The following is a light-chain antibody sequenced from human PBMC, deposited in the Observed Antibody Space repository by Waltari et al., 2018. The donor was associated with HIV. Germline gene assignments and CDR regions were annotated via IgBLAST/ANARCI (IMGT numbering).Light chain of an antibody. V-gene: IGLV2-14*02. CDR2: DAN. J-gene: IGLJ3*02. CDR1: SRNVGGYNL. CDR3: CSYMSGSTLV. Sequence: QSALTQPASVSGSPGQSVTISCTGTSRNVGGYNLVSWYQQHPDKAPKLVIFDANTRPSEIPLRFSASKSGNTASLTISGLQPEDEADYYCCSYMSGSTLVFGGGTKVIV.